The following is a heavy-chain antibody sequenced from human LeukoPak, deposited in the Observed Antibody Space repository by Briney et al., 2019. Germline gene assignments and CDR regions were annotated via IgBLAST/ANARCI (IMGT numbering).Heavy chain of an antibody. J-gene: IGHJ4*02. V-gene: IGHV1-8*02. D-gene: IGHD3-22*01. CDR2: MNPNSGNT. CDR1: GYTFTGYY. Sequence: ASVKVSCKASGYTFTGYYMHWVRQAPGQGLEWMGRMNPNSGNTGYAQKFQGRVTMTRNTSISTAYMELNSLRSEDTAVYYCARAPGLVSYYDSSGYYYSGDFDYWGQGTLVTVSS. CDR3: ARAPGLVSYYDSSGYYYSGDFDY.